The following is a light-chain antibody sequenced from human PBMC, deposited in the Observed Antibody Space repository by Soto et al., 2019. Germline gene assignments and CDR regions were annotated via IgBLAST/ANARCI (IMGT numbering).Light chain of an antibody. Sequence: EILLTQSPCTLSSSPGERAALTCRASQSVSTNFLAWYQQKPGQAPRLLIYAASNMATGLPDRFSGSGSGTDFTLTISRLEPEDFAVYYCQQSVSSPPTFGQGTKVEIK. V-gene: IGKV3-20*01. CDR1: QSVSTNF. CDR2: AAS. J-gene: IGKJ1*01. CDR3: QQSVSSPPT.